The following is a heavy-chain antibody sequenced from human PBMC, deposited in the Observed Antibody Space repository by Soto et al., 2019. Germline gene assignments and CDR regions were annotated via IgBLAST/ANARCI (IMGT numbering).Heavy chain of an antibody. Sequence: TSETLSLTCTVSGGSISSSSYYWGWIRQPPGKGLEWIGSIYYSGSTYYNPSLKSRVTISVDTSKNQFSLKLSSVTAADTAVYYCASPFGVEYGMDVWGQGTTVTVSS. V-gene: IGHV4-39*01. CDR2: IYYSGST. D-gene: IGHD3-3*01. CDR1: GGSISSSSYY. J-gene: IGHJ6*02. CDR3: ASPFGVEYGMDV.